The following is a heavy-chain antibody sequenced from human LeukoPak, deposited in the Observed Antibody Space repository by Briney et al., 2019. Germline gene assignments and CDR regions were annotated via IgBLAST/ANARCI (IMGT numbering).Heavy chain of an antibody. V-gene: IGHV4-39*01. CDR2: MLYGGST. Sequence: SETLSLTCTVSGDSISRSTYYWGWIRQPPGKGLVWIGSMLYGGSTYYNPSLKSRLTISVDTSKNQFSLKLSSVTAADTAVYYCARHGAYGGDSEVVDYWGQGTLVTVSS. CDR3: ARHGAYGGDSEVVDY. D-gene: IGHD4-23*01. CDR1: GDSISRSTYY. J-gene: IGHJ4*02.